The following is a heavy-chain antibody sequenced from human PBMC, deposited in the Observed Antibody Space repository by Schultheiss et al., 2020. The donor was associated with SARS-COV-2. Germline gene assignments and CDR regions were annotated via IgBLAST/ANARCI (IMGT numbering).Heavy chain of an antibody. V-gene: IGHV3-30-3*01. D-gene: IGHD2-15*01. CDR2: ISYDGSNK. CDR3: ARGRGYCSGGSCYPNWFDP. Sequence: GESLKISCAASGFSFSTYEMNWVRQAPGKGLEWVAVISYDGSNKYYADSVKGRFTISRDNSKNTLYLQMNSLRAEDTAVYYCARGRGYCSGGSCYPNWFDPWGQGTLVTVSS. J-gene: IGHJ5*02. CDR1: GFSFSTYE.